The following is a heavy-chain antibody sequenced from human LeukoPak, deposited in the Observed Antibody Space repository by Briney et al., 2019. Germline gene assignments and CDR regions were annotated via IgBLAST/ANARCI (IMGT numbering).Heavy chain of an antibody. Sequence: SETLSLTCTVSGGSISSGGYYWSWIRQHPGKGLEWFGYIYYSGSTYYNPYLKSRVTISVDTSKNQFSLKLSSVTAADTAVYYCASGYGSGSYYKRPFDYWGQGTLVTVSS. V-gene: IGHV4-31*03. CDR3: ASGYGSGSYYKRPFDY. J-gene: IGHJ4*02. CDR1: GGSISSGGYY. CDR2: IYYSGST. D-gene: IGHD3-10*01.